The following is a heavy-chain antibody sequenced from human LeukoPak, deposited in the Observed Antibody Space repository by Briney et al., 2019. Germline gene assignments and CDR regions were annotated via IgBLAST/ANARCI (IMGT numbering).Heavy chain of an antibody. CDR2: INERATII. CDR3: VRDLISVWTPGDDLDH. V-gene: IGHV3-74*01. J-gene: IGHJ4*02. Sequence: GGSLRLSCAASGFTFSNYWMHWVRHAPGKGLEWVSRINERATIISYADSVKGRFTISRENARNTLYLQMNSLIAEDTAVYYCVRDLISVWTPGDDLDHWGQGTLVTVSS. CDR1: GFTFSNYW. D-gene: IGHD3-16*01.